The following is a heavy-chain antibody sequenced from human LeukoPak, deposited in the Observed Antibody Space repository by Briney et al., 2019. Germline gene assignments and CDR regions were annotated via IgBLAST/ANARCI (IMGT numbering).Heavy chain of an antibody. CDR1: GGSISSSSYY. Sequence: SETLSLTCTVSGGSISSSSYYWGWIRQPPGKGLEWIGSIYYSGSTYYNPSLKGRVTISVDTSKNQFSLKLSSVTAADTAVYYCARREVGTGTTFFDYWGQGTLVTVSS. CDR3: ARREVGTGTTFFDY. D-gene: IGHD1-7*01. CDR2: IYYSGST. J-gene: IGHJ4*02. V-gene: IGHV4-39*07.